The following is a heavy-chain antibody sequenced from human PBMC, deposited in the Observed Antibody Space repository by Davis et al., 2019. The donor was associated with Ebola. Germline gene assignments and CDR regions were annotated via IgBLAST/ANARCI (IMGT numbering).Heavy chain of an antibody. J-gene: IGHJ4*02. V-gene: IGHV7-4-1*02. CDR3: ARDFCSAGSCYPKS. Sequence: AASVKVSCKASGYTFTSYAMNWVRQAPGQGLEWMGWINTNTGNPTYAQGFTGRFVFSLDTSVSTAYLQISSLKAEDTAVYYCARDFCSAGSCYPKSWGQGTLVTVSS. D-gene: IGHD2-15*01. CDR2: INTNTGNP. CDR1: GYTFTSYA.